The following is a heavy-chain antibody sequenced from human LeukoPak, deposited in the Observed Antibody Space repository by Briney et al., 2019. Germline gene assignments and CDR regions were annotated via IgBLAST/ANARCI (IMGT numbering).Heavy chain of an antibody. D-gene: IGHD1-26*01. CDR2: ISAYNGNA. J-gene: IGHJ4*02. V-gene: IGHV1-18*01. CDR3: ARDLFSGSYDY. Sequence: ASVKVSCKASGYTFTSYGISWVRQAPGQGPEWMGWISAYNGNANYAQKLQGRVTMTTDTSTSTAYMELRSLRSDDTAVYYCARDLFSGSYDYWGQGTLVTVSS. CDR1: GYTFTSYG.